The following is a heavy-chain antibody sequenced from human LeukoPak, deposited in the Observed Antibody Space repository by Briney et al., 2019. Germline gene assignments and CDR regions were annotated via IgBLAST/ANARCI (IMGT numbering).Heavy chain of an antibody. J-gene: IGHJ4*03. V-gene: IGHV4-34*01. Sequence: SETLSLTCAVYGGSFSAYYWSWIRQSPGKGLQWIAEVNHRGDTNYNPSVKGRVTISVDTSKNQFSLKVTSLTAADTAIYYCARGPTISGTGYFDYWGQGTLVTVSS. CDR2: VNHRGDT. CDR1: GGSFSAYY. D-gene: IGHD1-7*01. CDR3: ARGPTISGTGYFDY.